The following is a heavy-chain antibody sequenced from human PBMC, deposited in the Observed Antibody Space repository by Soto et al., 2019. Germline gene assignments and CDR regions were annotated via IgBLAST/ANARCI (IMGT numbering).Heavy chain of an antibody. J-gene: IGHJ4*02. CDR2: ISSSSSYI. V-gene: IGHV3-21*01. D-gene: IGHD3-22*01. CDR1: GFTFSSYS. CDR3: ARDSRADSSGYYSPFDDY. Sequence: GGSLRLSCAASGFTFSSYSMNWVRQAPGKGLEWVSSISSSSSYIYYADSVKGRFAISRDNAKNSLYLQMNSLRAEDTAVYYCARDSRADSSGYYSPFDDYWGQGTLVTVSS.